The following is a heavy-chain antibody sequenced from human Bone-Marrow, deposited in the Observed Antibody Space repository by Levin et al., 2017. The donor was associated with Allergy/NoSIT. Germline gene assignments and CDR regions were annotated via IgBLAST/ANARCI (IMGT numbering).Heavy chain of an antibody. CDR1: GFTFSSSW. D-gene: IGHD1-26*01. J-gene: IGHJ4*02. Sequence: GGSLRLSCAASGFTFSSSWMSWVRQAPGKGLEWVANLKWDGSTKDYLDSVKGRFTISRDNAKNSLFLQMNSLRAEDTAIYYCVTDSDLGATGENWGRGTLVTVSS. V-gene: IGHV3-7*01. CDR2: LKWDGSTK. CDR3: VTDSDLGATGEN.